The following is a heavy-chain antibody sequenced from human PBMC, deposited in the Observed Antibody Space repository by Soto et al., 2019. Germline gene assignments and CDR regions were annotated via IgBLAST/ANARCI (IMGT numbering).Heavy chain of an antibody. CDR1: GFSLTTTRMG. D-gene: IGHD2-15*01. CDR2: IYWDDGK. Sequence: SGPTLVNPTQTLTLTCAFSGFSLTTTRMGVAWIRQPPGKALEWLALIYWDDGKRYSPSLKNRLTVSKDTSTNRVVLTITNISPDDTGTYFCAHAGDFDLLSFDRWGPGTLVTVSS. J-gene: IGHJ4*02. CDR3: AHAGDFDLLSFDR. V-gene: IGHV2-5*02.